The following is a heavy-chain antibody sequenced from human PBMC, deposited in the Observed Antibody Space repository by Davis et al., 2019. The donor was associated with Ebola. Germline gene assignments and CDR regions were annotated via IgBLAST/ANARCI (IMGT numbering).Heavy chain of an antibody. CDR1: GFTFSNYG. V-gene: IGHV3-33*06. J-gene: IGHJ4*02. D-gene: IGHD3-10*01. CDR3: AKDRVRFDY. Sequence: LSLTCAASGFTFSNYGMHWVRQAPGKGLEWVAVIWYDGSNKYYADSVKGRFTISRDNSKNTLYLQMNSLRAEDTAVYYCAKDRVRFDYWGQGTLVTVSS. CDR2: IWYDGSNK.